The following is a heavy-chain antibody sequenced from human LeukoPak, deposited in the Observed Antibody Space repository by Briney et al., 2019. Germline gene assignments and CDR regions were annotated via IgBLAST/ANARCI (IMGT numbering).Heavy chain of an antibody. D-gene: IGHD3-10*01. CDR2: INHSGST. CDR1: GGSFSGYY. Sequence: SETLSLTCAVYGGSFSGYYWNWIRQPPGKGLEWIGEINHSGSTNYNPSLKSRVTISVDTSKNQFSLKLSSVTAADTAVYYCARGYYYGSGSWGQGTLVTVSS. V-gene: IGHV4-34*01. J-gene: IGHJ4*02. CDR3: ARGYYYGSGS.